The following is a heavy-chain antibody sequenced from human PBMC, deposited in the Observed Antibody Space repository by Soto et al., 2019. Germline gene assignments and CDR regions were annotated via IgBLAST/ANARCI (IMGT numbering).Heavy chain of an antibody. CDR1: GFTVSSNS. D-gene: IGHD3-22*01. Sequence: EVQLVETGGGLMQPGGALGLSCAASGFTVSSNSMSWVRQPPGKGLEWVSVIYSGGSTYYTASVKGRFTIFRDNSKNTLYLQMNSLRAEDTSVYSCVSHVSTGYYFDYWGQGTLVTVSS. CDR3: VSHVSTGYYFDY. V-gene: IGHV3-53*02. CDR2: IYSGGST. J-gene: IGHJ4*02.